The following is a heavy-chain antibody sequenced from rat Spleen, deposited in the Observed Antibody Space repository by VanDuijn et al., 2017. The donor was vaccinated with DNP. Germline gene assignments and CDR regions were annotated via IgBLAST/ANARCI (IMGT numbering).Heavy chain of an antibody. J-gene: IGHJ4*01. CDR2: INPDGGTT. Sequence: EVQLVETGGGLVQPGRSLKLSCVASGFTFSSSWMYWIRQAPGKGLEWVAAINPDGGTTYHADSVKGRFTISRDNAKSTLYLQMNSLRSEDMATYYCTRRGTTGALDAWGQGTSVTVSS. D-gene: IGHD1-10*01. V-gene: IGHV5-58*01. CDR1: GFTFSSSW. CDR3: TRRGTTGALDA.